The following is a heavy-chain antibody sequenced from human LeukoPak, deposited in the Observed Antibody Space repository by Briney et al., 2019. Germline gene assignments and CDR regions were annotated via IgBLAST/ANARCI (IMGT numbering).Heavy chain of an antibody. V-gene: IGHV3-23*01. CDR3: AKDQGAYRNSGSSTPDY. CDR2: ISGSGGST. Sequence: GGSLRLSCAASGFTFSSYGMSWVRQAPGKGLEWVSAISGSGGSTYYADSVKGRFTISRDNSQNTLYLQMISLRAEDTAVYYCAKDQGAYRNSGSSTPDYWGQGSLVTVSS. CDR1: GFTFSSYG. D-gene: IGHD3-10*01. J-gene: IGHJ4*02.